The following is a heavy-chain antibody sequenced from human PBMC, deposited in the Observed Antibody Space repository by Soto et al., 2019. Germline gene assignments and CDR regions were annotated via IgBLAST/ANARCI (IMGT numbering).Heavy chain of an antibody. J-gene: IGHJ6*02. CDR2: IYPGDSDT. CDR1: GYSFTSYW. D-gene: IGHD3-10*01. Sequence: PGESLKISCKGSGYSFTSYWIGWVRQMPGKGLEWMGIIYPGDSDTRYSPSFQGQVTISADKSISTAYLQWSSLKASDTAMYYCERSRKGAYIRCLHGPAGYYNTATDVGGQGTKVPLCS. CDR3: ERSRKGAYIRCLHGPAGYYNTATDV. V-gene: IGHV5-51*01.